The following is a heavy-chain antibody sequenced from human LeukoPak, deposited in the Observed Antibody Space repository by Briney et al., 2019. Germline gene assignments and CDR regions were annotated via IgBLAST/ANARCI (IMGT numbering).Heavy chain of an antibody. CDR3: AAGHIVVVTVDDAFDI. CDR2: IYPGDSDT. V-gene: IGHV5-51*01. Sequence: GESLKISCKGSGYSFTSYWIGWVRQMPGKGLEWMGIIYPGDSDTRYSPSFQGQVTISADKSISTAYLQWSSLKASDTAMYYCAAGHIVVVTVDDAFDIWGQGTMVTVSS. CDR1: GYSFTSYW. D-gene: IGHD2-21*02. J-gene: IGHJ3*02.